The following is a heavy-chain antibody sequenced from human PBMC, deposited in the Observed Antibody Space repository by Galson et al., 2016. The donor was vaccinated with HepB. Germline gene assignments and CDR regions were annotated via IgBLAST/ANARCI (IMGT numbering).Heavy chain of an antibody. D-gene: IGHD3-3*01. J-gene: IGHJ5*02. CDR3: AASPPTGIPPPRFDP. V-gene: IGHV1-69*06. Sequence: SVKVSCKASGGTFSNYVISWERQAPGQGLEWMGGVITAFGTANYAQRFQGRVTITADKSKSTAFMDLSGLTSDDTAVYYCAASPPTGIPPPRFDPWGQGTLVTVSS. CDR1: GGTFSNYV. CDR2: VITAFGTA.